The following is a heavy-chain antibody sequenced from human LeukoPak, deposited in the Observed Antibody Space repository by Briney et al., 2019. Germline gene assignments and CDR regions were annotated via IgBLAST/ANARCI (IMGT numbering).Heavy chain of an antibody. V-gene: IGHV4-61*01. CDR3: ARGTAVAGT. CDR2: IYYSGST. D-gene: IGHD6-19*01. CDR1: AGSISSSNYY. J-gene: IGHJ5*02. Sequence: PSETLSLTCTVSAGSISSSNYYWSWIRQPPGKGLKWIGYIYYSGSTNYNPSLKSRVTISVDTSKNQFSLRLSSVTAADTAVYYCARGTAVAGTWGQGTLVTVSS.